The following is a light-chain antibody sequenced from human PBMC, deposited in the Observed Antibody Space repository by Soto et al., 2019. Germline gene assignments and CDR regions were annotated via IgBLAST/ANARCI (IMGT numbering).Light chain of an antibody. CDR2: EVT. CDR3: SSHTSGSTRV. J-gene: IGLJ1*01. V-gene: IGLV2-14*01. CDR1: FSDVGSYDY. Sequence: QSVLTQPASVSGSPGQSIAISCTGTFSDVGSYDYVSWYQQHPDKAPKLMIYEVTKRPSGVSNRFSGPKSGNTASLTISGLQPEDEADYYCSSHTSGSTRVFGSGTKVTVL.